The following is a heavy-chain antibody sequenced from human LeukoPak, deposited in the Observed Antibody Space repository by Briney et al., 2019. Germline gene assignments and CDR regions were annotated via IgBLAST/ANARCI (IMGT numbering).Heavy chain of an antibody. V-gene: IGHV3-9*01. CDR3: TKGRGTPYYYSLDV. CDR1: GFTFDDYA. Sequence: GGSLRLSCAASGFTFDDYAMHWVRQAAGKGLEWVSGISWNSGTIGYVDSVKGRFTISRDNAKNSLYLQMNSLRAEDTALYYCTKGRGTPYYYSLDVWGQGTMVTVSS. J-gene: IGHJ6*02. CDR2: ISWNSGTI.